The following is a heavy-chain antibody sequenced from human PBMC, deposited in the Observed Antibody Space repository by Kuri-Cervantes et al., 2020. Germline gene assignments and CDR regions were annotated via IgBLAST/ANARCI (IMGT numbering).Heavy chain of an antibody. J-gene: IGHJ3*02. D-gene: IGHD3-3*01. CDR2: ITGRGDST. V-gene: IGHV3-23*01. CDR3: ARVSPSGGDAFDI. Sequence: GESLKISCAASGFIFSTYAITWARQAPGKGLQCVSSITGRGDSTYYSDSVKGRFTISRDNSKNTLYLQMNSLRAEDTAVYYCARVSPSGGDAFDIWGQGTVVTVSS. CDR1: GFIFSTYA.